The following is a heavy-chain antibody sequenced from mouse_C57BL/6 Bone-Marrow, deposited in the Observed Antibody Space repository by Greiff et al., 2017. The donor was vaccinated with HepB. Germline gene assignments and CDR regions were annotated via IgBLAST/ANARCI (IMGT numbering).Heavy chain of an antibody. V-gene: IGHV1-64*01. J-gene: IGHJ3*01. CDR2: IHPNSGST. Sequence: QVQLQQPGAELVKPGASVKFSCKASGYTFTSYWMHWVKQRPGQGLEWIGMIHPNSGSTNYNEKFKSKATLTVDKSSSTAYMQLSSLTSEDSAVYYCARWGTTGGFAYWGQGTLVTVSA. CDR3: ARWGTTGGFAY. CDR1: GYTFTSYW. D-gene: IGHD1-1*01.